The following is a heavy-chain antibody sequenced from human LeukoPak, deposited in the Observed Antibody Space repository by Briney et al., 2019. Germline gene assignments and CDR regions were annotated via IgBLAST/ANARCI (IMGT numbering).Heavy chain of an antibody. CDR3: ARGVTGTFDP. V-gene: IGHV1-69*13. CDR1: GGTFSSYA. CDR2: IIPIFGTA. J-gene: IGHJ5*02. D-gene: IGHD1-7*01. Sequence: ASVKVSCKASGGTFSSYAISWVRQAPGQGLEWMGGIIPIFGTANYAQKFQGRVAITADESTSTAYMELSSLRSEDTAVYYCARGVTGTFDPWGQGTLVTVSS.